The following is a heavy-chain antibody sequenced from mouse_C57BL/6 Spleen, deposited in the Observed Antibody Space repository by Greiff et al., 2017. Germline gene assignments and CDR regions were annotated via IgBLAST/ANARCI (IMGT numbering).Heavy chain of an antibody. J-gene: IGHJ3*01. V-gene: IGHV1-61*01. CDR1: GYTFTSYW. CDR2: IYPSDSET. Sequence: QVQLQQPGAELVRPGSSVKLSCKASGYTFTSYWMDWVKQRPGQGLEWIGNIYPSDSETHYNQKFKDKATLTVDKSSSTAYMQLSSLTSEDSAVYYCARPYYDYSFAYWGQGTLVTVSA. D-gene: IGHD2-4*01. CDR3: ARPYYDYSFAY.